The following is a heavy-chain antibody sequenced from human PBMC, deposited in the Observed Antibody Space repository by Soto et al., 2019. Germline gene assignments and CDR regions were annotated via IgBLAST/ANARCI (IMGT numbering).Heavy chain of an antibody. CDR2: ISSTTNYI. Sequence: GGSLRLSCAASGFTFTRYSMNWVRQAPGKGLEWVSSISSTTNYIYYADSMKGRFTVSRENAKNSVYLEMNSLSAEDTAVYYCARESEDLTSNLDYWGQGNLVPVSS. J-gene: IGHJ4*02. CDR1: GFTFTRYS. CDR3: ARESEDLTSNLDY. V-gene: IGHV3-21*01.